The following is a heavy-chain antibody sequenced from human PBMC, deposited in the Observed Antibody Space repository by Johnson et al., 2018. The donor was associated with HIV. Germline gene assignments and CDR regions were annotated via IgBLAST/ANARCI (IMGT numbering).Heavy chain of an antibody. J-gene: IGHJ3*01. V-gene: IGHV3-30*19. CDR3: ARESRIWA. CDR1: GFTFSSYG. D-gene: IGHD3-16*01. Sequence: QVQLVESGGGVVQPGRSLRLSCAASGFTFSSYGMHWVRQAPGKGLEWVAVISYDGNNKYYADSVKGRFTISRDNAKSSLSLQMNSLRAEDTAVYYCARESRIWAWGQGTMVTVSS. CDR2: ISYDGNNK.